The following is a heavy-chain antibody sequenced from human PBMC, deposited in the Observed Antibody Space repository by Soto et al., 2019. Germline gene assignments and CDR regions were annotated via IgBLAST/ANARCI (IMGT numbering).Heavy chain of an antibody. D-gene: IGHD3-22*01. CDR2: IKQDGSEK. J-gene: IGHJ4*02. CDR3: ARDSYQYYYDSSGTFDY. CDR1: GFTFSSYW. V-gene: IGHV3-7*01. Sequence: LRLSCAASGFTFSSYWMSWVRQAPGKGLEWVANIKQDGSEKYYVDSVKGRFTISRDNAKNSLYLQMNSLRAEDTAVYYCARDSYQYYYDSSGTFDYWGQGTLVTVSS.